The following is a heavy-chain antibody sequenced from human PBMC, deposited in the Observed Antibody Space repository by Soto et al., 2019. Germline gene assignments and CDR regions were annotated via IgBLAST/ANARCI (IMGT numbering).Heavy chain of an antibody. CDR3: AKDPDGYCSSTSCYSMDV. V-gene: IGHV3-30*18. D-gene: IGHD2-2*02. CDR2: ISYDGSNK. CDR1: GFTFSSYG. Sequence: GGSLRLSCAASGFTFSSYGMHWVRQAPGKGLEWAAVISYDGSNKYYADSVKGRFTISRDNSKNTLYVQMNSMRADDTAVYYCAKDPDGYCSSTSCYSMDVWGQGTTVTVSS. J-gene: IGHJ6*02.